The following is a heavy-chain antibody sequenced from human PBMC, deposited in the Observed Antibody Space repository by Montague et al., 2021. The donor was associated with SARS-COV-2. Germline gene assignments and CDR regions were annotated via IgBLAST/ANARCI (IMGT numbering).Heavy chain of an antibody. CDR3: ARLSIRLVIDDAFDL. Sequence: SETLSLTCTVSGGSIRSSSYYWGWIRQPPGKGLEWIGSIFYSGITYYXPCLKSRVTISVDTSKNQFSLKLSSVTAADTAVYYCARLSIRLVIDDAFDLWGQGTMVTVSS. D-gene: IGHD3-16*02. J-gene: IGHJ3*01. V-gene: IGHV4-39*01. CDR2: IFYSGIT. CDR1: GGSIRSSSYY.